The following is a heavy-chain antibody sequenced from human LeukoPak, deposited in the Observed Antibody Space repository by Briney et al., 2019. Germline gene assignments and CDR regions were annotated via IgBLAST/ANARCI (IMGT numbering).Heavy chain of an antibody. J-gene: IGHJ6*04. CDR2: IGSSSTYT. CDR3: ARDKESSGWYLTPYYYGMDV. V-gene: IGHV3-11*06. D-gene: IGHD6-13*01. CDR1: GFPFSDYY. Sequence: GGSLRLSCAASGFPFSDYYMTWIRQAPVKGLEWISYIGSSSTYTHYADSVKGRFTISRDNAKNSLYLQMNSLRAEDTAVYYCARDKESSGWYLTPYYYGMDVWGKGTTVTVSS.